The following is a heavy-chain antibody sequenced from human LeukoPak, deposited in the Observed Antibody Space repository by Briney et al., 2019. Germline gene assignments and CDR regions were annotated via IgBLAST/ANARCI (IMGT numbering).Heavy chain of an antibody. CDR1: GFTFNTYG. V-gene: IGHV3-64*01. CDR3: ARGAQLTDY. J-gene: IGHJ4*02. CDR2: IGPDGGTT. Sequence: PGGSLRLSCAASGFTFNTYGMHWVRQVPGKGLEYVSGIGPDGGTTYYAKSVKGRFTISRDNSKSMVYLQMGSLTADDMAVYYCARGAQLTDYWGQGTLVTVSS. D-gene: IGHD6-13*01.